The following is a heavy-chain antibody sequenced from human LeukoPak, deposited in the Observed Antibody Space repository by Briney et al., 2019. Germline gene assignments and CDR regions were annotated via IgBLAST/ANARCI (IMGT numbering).Heavy chain of an antibody. CDR1: GDTVNKLS. J-gene: IGHJ4*02. Sequence: GASVKVSCKVSGDTVNKLSLHWVRQVPGKGFEWMGGFAPEDDETYYAQKFQGRVTLTADTSTDTLYMDLSSLRSEDTAVYYCAKGRDGIRAEPWDYWGQGTLVTVSS. CDR2: FAPEDDET. CDR3: AKGRDGIRAEPWDY. V-gene: IGHV1-24*01. D-gene: IGHD3-10*01.